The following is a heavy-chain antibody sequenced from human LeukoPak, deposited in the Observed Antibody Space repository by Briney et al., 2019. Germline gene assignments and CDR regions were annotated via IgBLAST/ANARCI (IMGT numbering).Heavy chain of an antibody. J-gene: IGHJ4*02. D-gene: IGHD2-15*01. CDR3: ARDKSEYCSGGSCYGDY. V-gene: IGHV1-18*01. Sequence: ASVKVSCKASGGTFSSYAISWVRQAPGQGLEWMGWISAYNGNTNYAQKLQGRVTMTTDTSTSTAYMELRSLRSDDTAVYYCARDKSEYCSGGSCYGDYWGQGTLVTVSS. CDR1: GGTFSSYA. CDR2: ISAYNGNT.